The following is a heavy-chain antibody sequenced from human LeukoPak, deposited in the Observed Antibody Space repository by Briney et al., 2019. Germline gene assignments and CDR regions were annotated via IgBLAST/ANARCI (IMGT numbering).Heavy chain of an antibody. Sequence: SEILSLTCTVSGGSISRSSYYWGWIHQPPGKGLEWIGSIYYSGTTYYNPSLKSRVIISVDTSKNQFSLKLSSVSAADTAVYYCVREGALAAPPGYWGQGILVTVSS. V-gene: IGHV4-39*07. J-gene: IGHJ4*02. D-gene: IGHD6-6*01. CDR1: GGSISRSSYY. CDR2: IYYSGTT. CDR3: VREGALAAPPGY.